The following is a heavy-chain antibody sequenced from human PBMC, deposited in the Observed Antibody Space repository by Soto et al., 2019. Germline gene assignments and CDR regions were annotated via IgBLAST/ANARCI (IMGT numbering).Heavy chain of an antibody. V-gene: IGHV3-7*01. D-gene: IGHD5-18*01. Sequence: PGGSLRLSCADSGFTFSRYWMNWVRQAPGKGLEWVANIKQDGTEKNYVDSVKGRFTISRDNARNSLYLQMDSLRAEDTAVYFCARGDTPMITGMDSFDIWGQGTMVTVSS. J-gene: IGHJ3*02. CDR2: IKQDGTEK. CDR1: GFTFSRYW. CDR3: ARGDTPMITGMDSFDI.